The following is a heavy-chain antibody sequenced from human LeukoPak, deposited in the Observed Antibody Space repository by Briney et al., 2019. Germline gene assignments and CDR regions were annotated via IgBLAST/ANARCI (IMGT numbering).Heavy chain of an antibody. J-gene: IGHJ4*02. D-gene: IGHD2-2*01. CDR1: GFTFSSYA. CDR3: AKDTPYDCSSTSCYSY. V-gene: IGHV3-23*01. Sequence: GGSLRLSCAASGFTFSSYAMSWVRQAPGKGLEWVSDISGSGGSTYYADSVKGRFTISRDNSKNMLYLQMNSLRAEDTAVYYCAKDTPYDCSSTSCYSYWGQGTLVTVSS. CDR2: ISGSGGST.